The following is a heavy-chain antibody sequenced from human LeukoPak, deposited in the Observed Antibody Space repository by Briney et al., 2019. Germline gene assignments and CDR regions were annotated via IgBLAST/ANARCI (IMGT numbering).Heavy chain of an antibody. CDR1: DGSISTGRYY. D-gene: IGHD3-22*01. CDR3: ARSGRYYDSSGYLGY. Sequence: PSETLSLTCTVSDGSISTGRYYWGWIRQPPGKGLEWIGYIYYSGSTNYNPSLKSRVTISVDTSKNQFSLKLSSVTAADTAVYYCARSGRYYDSSGYLGYWGQGTLVTVSS. J-gene: IGHJ4*02. CDR2: IYYSGST. V-gene: IGHV4-61*01.